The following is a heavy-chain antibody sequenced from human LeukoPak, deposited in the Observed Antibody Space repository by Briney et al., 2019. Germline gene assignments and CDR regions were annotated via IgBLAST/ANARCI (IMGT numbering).Heavy chain of an antibody. D-gene: IGHD3-22*01. J-gene: IGHJ1*01. CDR1: RFTASGNY. Sequence: GGSLRLSCVASRFTASGNYMNWVRQAPGKGPECVAVNYSGGSTYYADSVKGRFTISRDNSKNTLYLQMNSLRAEDTAVYYCARMSSSKTYYYDSCGYAPLYWGQGTLVTVSS. CDR2: NYSGGST. V-gene: IGHV3-66*01. CDR3: ARMSSSKTYYYDSCGYAPLY.